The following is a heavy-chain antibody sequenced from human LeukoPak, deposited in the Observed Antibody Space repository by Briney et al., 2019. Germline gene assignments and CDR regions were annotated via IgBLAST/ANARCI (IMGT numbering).Heavy chain of an antibody. CDR1: GFTFSSYG. V-gene: IGHV3-23*01. CDR2: INGRGGST. CDR3: AKTDPADWYYFDY. Sequence: PGRSLRLSCAASGFTFSSYGMHWVRQAPGKGLEWVSAINGRGGSTFYADSVKGRFTISRDNSKNTLYLQMNTLRAEDTAVYYCAKTDPADWYYFDYWGQGTLVTVSS. D-gene: IGHD3-9*01. J-gene: IGHJ4*02.